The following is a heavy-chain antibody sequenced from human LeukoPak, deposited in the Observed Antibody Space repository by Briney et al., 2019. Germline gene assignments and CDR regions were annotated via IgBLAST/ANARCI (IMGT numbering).Heavy chain of an antibody. CDR3: ARLRYGYYFDY. CDR2: ISGSGGST. D-gene: IGHD4-17*01. J-gene: IGHJ4*02. V-gene: IGHV3-23*01. CDR1: GFTLRSHA. Sequence: GGSLRLSCAASGFTLRSHAMSWVRQAPGKGLEWVSAISGSGGSTDYVDSVKGRFTISRDNAKNSLYLQMNSLRGEDTAVYYCARLRYGYYFDYWGQGTLVTVFS.